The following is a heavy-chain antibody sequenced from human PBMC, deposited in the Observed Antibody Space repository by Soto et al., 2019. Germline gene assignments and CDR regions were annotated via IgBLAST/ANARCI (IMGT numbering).Heavy chain of an antibody. CDR2: IYYSGRT. CDR3: ARFAKEENPKVGSWYYFDY. D-gene: IGHD6-13*01. Sequence: SETLSLTCTVSGGSISSGGYFWSWVRQHPGKGLEWIGNIYYSGRTYYNPSLKSRVTISVDTSKNQFSLKLSSVTAADTAVYYCARFAKEENPKVGSWYYFDYWGQGTRVTAPQ. CDR1: GGSISSGGYF. J-gene: IGHJ4*02. V-gene: IGHV4-31*03.